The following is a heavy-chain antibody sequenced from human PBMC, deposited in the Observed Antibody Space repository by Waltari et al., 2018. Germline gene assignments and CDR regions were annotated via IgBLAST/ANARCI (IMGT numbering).Heavy chain of an antibody. Sequence: QLQLQESGPGLVKPSETLSLTCTVSGGSISSSNYYWGWIRQPPGKGLEWIGSIYYSGITYYNTSLKSRVTISVDTSKNQFYLKLNSVTAADTAVHYCARSGYYDSSGYYWWFDPWGQGTLVTVSS. CDR1: GGSISSSNYY. J-gene: IGHJ5*02. CDR3: ARSGYYDSSGYYWWFDP. D-gene: IGHD3-22*01. V-gene: IGHV4-39*01. CDR2: IYYSGIT.